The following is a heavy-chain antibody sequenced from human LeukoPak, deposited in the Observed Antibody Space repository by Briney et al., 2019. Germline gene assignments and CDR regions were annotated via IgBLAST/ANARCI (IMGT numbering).Heavy chain of an antibody. J-gene: IGHJ4*02. D-gene: IGHD3-22*01. CDR1: GYTFASYG. V-gene: IGHV1-18*01. CDR3: ARVYYDSSGYYSDFDY. CDR2: ISAYNGNT. Sequence: ASVKVSCKASGYTFASYGISWVRQAPGQGLEWMGWISAYNGNTNYAQKLQGRVTMTTDTSTSTAYMELRSLRSDDTAVYYCARVYYDSSGYYSDFDYWGQGTLVTVSS.